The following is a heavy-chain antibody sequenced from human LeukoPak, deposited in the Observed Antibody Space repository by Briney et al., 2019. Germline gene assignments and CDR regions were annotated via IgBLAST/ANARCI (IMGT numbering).Heavy chain of an antibody. Sequence: ASLKVSCKASGGTLSSYAISWVRQAPGQGLEWMGAISPLFGTANYTHKFQGRLTITADEFTSTAYMELSSLGSEDTALYYCAREWGSGNHLRWFAPWGQGTLVIVSS. CDR3: AREWGSGNHLRWFAP. CDR2: ISPLFGTA. V-gene: IGHV1-69*13. D-gene: IGHD3-10*01. CDR1: GGTLSSYA. J-gene: IGHJ5*02.